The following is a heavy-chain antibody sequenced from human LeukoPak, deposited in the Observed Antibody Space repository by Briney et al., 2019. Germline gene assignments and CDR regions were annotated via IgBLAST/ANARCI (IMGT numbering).Heavy chain of an antibody. Sequence: GRSLRLSCAAAGFTFSSYAMHWVRQAPGKGLEWVAFVSYDGSDIYYGDSVKGRSTISRDNSKNTLYLQMNSLRAEDTAVYYCARDSSAYYDSSGYQVYWGQGTLVTVSS. J-gene: IGHJ4*02. CDR2: VSYDGSDI. V-gene: IGHV3-30*03. CDR1: GFTFSSYA. CDR3: ARDSSAYYDSSGYQVY. D-gene: IGHD3-22*01.